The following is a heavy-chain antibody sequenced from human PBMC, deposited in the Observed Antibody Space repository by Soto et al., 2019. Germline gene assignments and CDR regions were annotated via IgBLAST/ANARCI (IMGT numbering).Heavy chain of an antibody. J-gene: IGHJ4*02. CDR3: ARVNSDRHNWVGFDY. D-gene: IGHD1-1*01. V-gene: IGHV1-46*01. Sequence: QVQLVQSGAEVTKPGASVKVSCKASGYTFTHYYMHWVRQAPGQGLEWMGILKHNGGSTDYAQKFQCRVTQTSDTPTSTVFMELSSLRADDTAMYYCARVNSDRHNWVGFDYWGQGTLCNVS. CDR2: LKHNGGST. CDR1: GYTFTHYY.